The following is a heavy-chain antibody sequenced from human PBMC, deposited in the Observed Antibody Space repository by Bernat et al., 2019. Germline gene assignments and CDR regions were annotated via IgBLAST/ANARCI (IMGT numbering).Heavy chain of an antibody. CDR3: ARERADYYDSSGHDAFDI. J-gene: IGHJ3*02. D-gene: IGHD3-22*01. Sequence: QVQLVQSGAEVKKPGASVKVSCKASGYTFTGYYMHWVRQAPGQGLEWMGWINPNSGDTNYAQKFQGWVTMTRDTSISTAYMELSRLRSDDTAVYYCARERADYYDSSGHDAFDIWGQGTMVTVSS. V-gene: IGHV1-2*04. CDR1: GYTFTGYY. CDR2: INPNSGDT.